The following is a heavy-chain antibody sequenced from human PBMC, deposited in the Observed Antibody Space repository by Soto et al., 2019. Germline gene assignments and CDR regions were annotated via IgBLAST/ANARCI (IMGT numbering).Heavy chain of an antibody. V-gene: IGHV3-30*18. CDR2: ISYDGSNK. D-gene: IGHD5-12*01. J-gene: IGHJ4*02. Sequence: SLRLSCAASGFTFSSYGMHWVRQAPGKGLEWVAVISYDGSNKYYADSVKGRFTISRDNSKNTLYLQMNSLRAEDTAVYYCAKDRSGYGSYFDYWGQGTLVTVSS. CDR3: AKDRSGYGSYFDY. CDR1: GFTFSSYG.